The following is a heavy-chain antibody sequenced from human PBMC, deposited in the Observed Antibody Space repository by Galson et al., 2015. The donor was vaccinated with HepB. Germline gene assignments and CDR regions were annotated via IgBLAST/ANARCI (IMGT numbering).Heavy chain of an antibody. CDR2: FDPEDGET. CDR1: GYTLTELS. V-gene: IGHV1-24*01. Sequence: SVKVSCKVSGYTLTELSMHWVRQAPGKGLEWLGGFDPEDGETIYAQKFQGRVTMTEDTSTDTAYMELSSLRSEDTAVYYCATGVDCSSTSCYTFTTTYYYYMDVWGKGTTVTVSS. J-gene: IGHJ6*03. CDR3: ATGVDCSSTSCYTFTTTYYYYMDV. D-gene: IGHD2-2*02.